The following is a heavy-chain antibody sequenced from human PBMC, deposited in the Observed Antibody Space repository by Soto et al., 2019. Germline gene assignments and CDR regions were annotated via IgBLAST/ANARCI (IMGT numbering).Heavy chain of an antibody. CDR2: IRSKANSYAT. V-gene: IGHV3-73*02. Sequence: EVQLVESGGGLVQPGGSLKLSCAASGLTFSGSAMHWVRQASGKGLEWVGRIRSKANSYATAYAASVKGRFTISRAXSKNTAYLQMNSLETEDTAVYYCTRHGGNGWYNDYWGQGTLVTVSS. CDR3: TRHGGNGWYNDY. D-gene: IGHD6-19*01. J-gene: IGHJ4*02. CDR1: GLTFSGSA.